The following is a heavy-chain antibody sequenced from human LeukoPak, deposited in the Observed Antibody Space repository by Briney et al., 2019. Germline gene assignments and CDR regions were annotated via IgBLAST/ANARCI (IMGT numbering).Heavy chain of an antibody. CDR3: ARAEAARTFDP. CDR2: INHSGST. Sequence: SETLSLTCAVYGGSFSGYYWSWIRQPPGKGLEWIGEINHSGSTNYNPSLKSRVTISVDTSKNQFSLKLSSVTAAGTAVYYCARAEAARTFDPWGQGTLVTVSS. J-gene: IGHJ5*02. CDR1: GGSFSGYY. V-gene: IGHV4-34*01. D-gene: IGHD6-6*01.